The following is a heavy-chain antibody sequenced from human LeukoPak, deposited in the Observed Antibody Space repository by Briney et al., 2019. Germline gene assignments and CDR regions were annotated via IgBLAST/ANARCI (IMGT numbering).Heavy chain of an antibody. CDR1: GFTFSNYG. Sequence: GGSLRLSCVASGFTFSNYGMLWVRQPPGKGLEWVAVIWYDGSQKYYADSVKGRFTISRDDSQNTLYLQMNSLRAEDTAVYYCAKDLREFTAMVTSGFDYWGQGTLVTVSS. V-gene: IGHV3-33*06. CDR3: AKDLREFTAMVTSGFDY. J-gene: IGHJ4*02. D-gene: IGHD5-18*01. CDR2: IWYDGSQK.